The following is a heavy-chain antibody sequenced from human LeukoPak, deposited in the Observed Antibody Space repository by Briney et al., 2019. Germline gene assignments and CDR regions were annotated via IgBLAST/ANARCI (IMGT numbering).Heavy chain of an antibody. Sequence: SETLSLTCSVSGGSISSYYWSWIRQPPGKGLEWIGYIYYSGSTNYNPSLKNRVTMSVDTSKNQFSLKLSSVTAADTAVYYCARATYGDYYNGLDVWGQGTTVTVSS. CDR2: IYYSGST. CDR3: ARATYGDYYNGLDV. CDR1: GGSISSYY. D-gene: IGHD4-17*01. V-gene: IGHV4-59*12. J-gene: IGHJ6*02.